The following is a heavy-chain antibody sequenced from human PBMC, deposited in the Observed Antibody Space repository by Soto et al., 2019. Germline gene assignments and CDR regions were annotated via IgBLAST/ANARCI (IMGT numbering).Heavy chain of an antibody. CDR2: ISYDGSNK. CDR1: GFTFSSYV. Sequence: GGSLRLSCAGSGFTFSSYVMHWVRQAPGKGLEWVAVISYDGSNKYYAGSVKGRFTISRDNSKHTLFLQMNSLRPEDTAVYYCAKDLEGYCSSTSCYTYFGLDVWGQGTTVTVSS. D-gene: IGHD2-2*01. CDR3: AKDLEGYCSSTSCYTYFGLDV. V-gene: IGHV3-30*18. J-gene: IGHJ6*02.